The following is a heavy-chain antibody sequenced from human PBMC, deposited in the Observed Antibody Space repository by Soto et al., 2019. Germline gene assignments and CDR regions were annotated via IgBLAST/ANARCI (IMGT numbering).Heavy chain of an antibody. Sequence: QVQLVQSGAEVKKPGSSVKVSCEASGGTFSSYPINWVRQAPGQGLESMGGIIPFFGTSNYAQKFQGRVTITADDSTSTAYMELRSLRSEDTAVYYCARVGHITNYGMAVWGQGTTVTVSS. CDR2: IIPFFGTS. CDR3: ARVGHITNYGMAV. V-gene: IGHV1-69*01. D-gene: IGHD1-26*01. J-gene: IGHJ6*02. CDR1: GGTFSSYP.